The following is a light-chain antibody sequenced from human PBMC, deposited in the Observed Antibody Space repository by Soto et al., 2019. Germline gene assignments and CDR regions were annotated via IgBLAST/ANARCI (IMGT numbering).Light chain of an antibody. CDR1: SSNIGAPYD. CDR2: GNS. V-gene: IGLV1-40*01. J-gene: IGLJ2*01. CDR3: QSYDSSLSGSV. Sequence: QSALTQPPSVSGAPGQRVTISCTGSSSNIGAPYDVHWYQQLPGTAPKLLIYGNSNRPSGVPDRFSGSKSGTSASLAITGLQAEDEADYYCQSYDSSLSGSVFGGGTKVTVL.